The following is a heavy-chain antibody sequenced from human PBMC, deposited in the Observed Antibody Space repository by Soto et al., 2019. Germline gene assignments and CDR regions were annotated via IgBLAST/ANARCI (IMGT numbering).Heavy chain of an antibody. V-gene: IGHV3-30-3*01. J-gene: IGHJ6*02. Sequence: QVQLVESGGGVVQPGRSLRLSCAASGFTFSSHAMHWVRQAPGKGLEWVAVISYDGSNKYYADSVKGRFTISRDNSKNTLYLQMNSLRAEDTAVYYCARDKGGSSWYPLYYYYGMDVWGQGTTVTVSS. CDR3: ARDKGGSSWYPLYYYYGMDV. CDR2: ISYDGSNK. CDR1: GFTFSSHA. D-gene: IGHD6-13*01.